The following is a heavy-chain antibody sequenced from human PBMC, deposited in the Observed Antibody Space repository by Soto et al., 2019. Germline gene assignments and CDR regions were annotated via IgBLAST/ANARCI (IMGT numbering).Heavy chain of an antibody. D-gene: IGHD3-9*01. CDR1: GFTFRSYT. Sequence: GGSLRLSCAASGFTFRSYTMSWVRQAPGKGLEGVSAISSSSSYIYYADSVKGRFTISRDNAKNSLYLQMNSLRAEDTAVYYCARDPTYYDILTGYYDLVFFDYWGQGTLVTVSS. J-gene: IGHJ4*02. V-gene: IGHV3-21*01. CDR2: ISSSSSYI. CDR3: ARDPTYYDILTGYYDLVFFDY.